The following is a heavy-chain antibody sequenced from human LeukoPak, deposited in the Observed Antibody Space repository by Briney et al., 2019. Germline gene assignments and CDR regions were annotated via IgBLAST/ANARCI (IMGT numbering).Heavy chain of an antibody. Sequence: SETLSLTCTVSGGSISSYYWSWIRQPPGKGLEWIGYIYYSGSTNYSPPLKSRVTISVDTSKNQFSLKLSSVTAADTAVYYCARCPPAVDSSGYYSFFDYWGQGTLVTVSS. CDR3: ARCPPAVDSSGYYSFFDY. J-gene: IGHJ4*02. CDR1: GGSISSYY. D-gene: IGHD3-22*01. V-gene: IGHV4-59*01. CDR2: IYYSGST.